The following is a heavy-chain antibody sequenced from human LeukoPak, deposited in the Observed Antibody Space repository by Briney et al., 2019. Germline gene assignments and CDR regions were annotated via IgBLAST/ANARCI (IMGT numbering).Heavy chain of an antibody. CDR3: AREAAPEVYFFDS. Sequence: PGGSLRLSCAASGFTVSTNFMSWVRQTPGKGLEWVSVIYSLGTTFYADSVKGRFTISRDSSKNTLFLQMNSLRADDTAVYYCAREAAPEVYFFDSWGQGTLVTVSS. J-gene: IGHJ4*02. V-gene: IGHV3-53*01. D-gene: IGHD6-13*01. CDR2: IYSLGTT. CDR1: GFTVSTNF.